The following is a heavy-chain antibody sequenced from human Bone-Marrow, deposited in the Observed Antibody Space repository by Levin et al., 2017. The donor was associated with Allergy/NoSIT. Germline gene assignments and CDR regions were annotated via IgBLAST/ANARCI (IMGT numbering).Heavy chain of an antibody. Sequence: PGGSLRLSCAASGFSFGDYAMHWVRQAPGKGLEWVSGISWNSGSIDYADSVKGRFTISRDNAKNSLYLQMNSLRTEDTALYYCAKGGEYSSSWPPLYWGQGTLVTVSS. J-gene: IGHJ4*02. V-gene: IGHV3-9*01. CDR3: AKGGEYSSSWPPLY. D-gene: IGHD6-13*01. CDR2: ISWNSGSI. CDR1: GFSFGDYA.